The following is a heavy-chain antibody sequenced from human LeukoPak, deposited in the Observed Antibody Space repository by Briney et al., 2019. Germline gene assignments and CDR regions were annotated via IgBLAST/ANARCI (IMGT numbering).Heavy chain of an antibody. D-gene: IGHD3-10*01. Sequence: SETLSLTCTVSGGSISSYYWSWIRQPPGKGLEWIGYIYYSGSTNYNPSLKSRVTISVDTSKNQFSLKLSSVTAADTAVYYCARRLYYYGSGSYYPFDYWGQGTLVTVSS. CDR1: GGSISSYY. J-gene: IGHJ4*02. CDR2: IYYSGST. CDR3: ARRLYYYGSGSYYPFDY. V-gene: IGHV4-59*01.